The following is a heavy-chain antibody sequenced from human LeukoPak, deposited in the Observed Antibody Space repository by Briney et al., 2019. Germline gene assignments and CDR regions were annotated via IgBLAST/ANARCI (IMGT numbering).Heavy chain of an antibody. CDR3: AKDRGFNYGYGFDY. V-gene: IGHV3-23*01. J-gene: IGHJ4*02. CDR2: ISGSAGST. Sequence: GGSLRLSCAASGFTFSDYAMSWVRQTPGWGLEWVSTISGSAGSTHNAGSVKGRFTISRDNSKNTLYLHVSSLRVEDTAVYYCAKDRGFNYGYGFDYWGQGNLVTVSS. CDR1: GFTFSDYA. D-gene: IGHD3-16*01.